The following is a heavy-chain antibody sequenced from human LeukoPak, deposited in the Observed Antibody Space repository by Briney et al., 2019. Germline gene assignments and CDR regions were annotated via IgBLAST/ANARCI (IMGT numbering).Heavy chain of an antibody. J-gene: IGHJ6*02. V-gene: IGHV3-11*04. CDR3: ARGSYCSSTSCYTFSLNYYYYGMDV. D-gene: IGHD2-2*02. CDR1: GFTFSDYY. CDR2: ISSSGSTI. Sequence: GGSLRLSCAASGFTFSDYYMSWIRQAPGKGLEWVSYISSSGSTIYYADSVKGRFTISRDNAKNSLYLQMNSLRAEDTAVYYCARGSYCSSTSCYTFSLNYYYYGMDVWGQGTTVTVSS.